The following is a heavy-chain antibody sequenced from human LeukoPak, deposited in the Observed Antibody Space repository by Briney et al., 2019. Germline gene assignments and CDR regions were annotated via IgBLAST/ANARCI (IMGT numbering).Heavy chain of an antibody. CDR3: AKDAITRYDILTGYFDY. J-gene: IGHJ4*02. D-gene: IGHD3-9*01. CDR2: ISGSGGST. CDR1: GFTFSSYG. V-gene: IGHV3-23*01. Sequence: PGGSLRLSCAASGFTFSSYGMSWVRQAPGKGLEWVSAISGSGGSTVYADSVKGRFTISRDNSKNALCLQTTSLRDEDTAVYYCAKDAITRYDILTGYFDYWGQGTLVTVSS.